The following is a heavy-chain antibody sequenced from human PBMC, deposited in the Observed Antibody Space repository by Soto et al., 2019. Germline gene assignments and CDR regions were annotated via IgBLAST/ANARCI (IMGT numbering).Heavy chain of an antibody. V-gene: IGHV4-39*01. J-gene: IGHJ4*02. CDR3: ARARQIYYFDY. Sequence: SETLSLTCTVSGGSISSSSYYWGWIRQPPGKGLEWIGSIYYSGSTYYNPSLKSRVTISVDTSKNQFSLKLSSVTAADTAVYYCARARQIYYFDYWGQGTLVT. CDR2: IYYSGST. CDR1: GGSISSSSYY.